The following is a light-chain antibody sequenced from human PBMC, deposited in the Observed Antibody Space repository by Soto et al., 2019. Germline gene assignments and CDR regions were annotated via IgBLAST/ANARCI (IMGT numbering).Light chain of an antibody. J-gene: IGKJ1*01. CDR2: DST. Sequence: TQSPATLSLSPGERATLSCRASQSIHTSLAWYQQKSGKPPRLVIYDSTLRANGVPDRFGGSRSGTEFTLTISRLQSEDFAVYYCQQYYNWRPRFGQGTKGDIK. CDR3: QQYYNWRPR. CDR1: QSIHTS. V-gene: IGKV3D-15*01.